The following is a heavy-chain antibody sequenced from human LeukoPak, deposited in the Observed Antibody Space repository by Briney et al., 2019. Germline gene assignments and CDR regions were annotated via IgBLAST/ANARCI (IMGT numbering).Heavy chain of an antibody. J-gene: IGHJ4*02. D-gene: IGHD2/OR15-2a*01. CDR3: ARESAIVLVPFDS. CDR1: GFSFTSYW. V-gene: IGHV3-74*01. CDR2: INSDGSST. Sequence: GGSLRLSCAASGFSFTSYWMHWVRQAPGKGLVWVSRINSDGSSTTYADSVKGRFTISRDNAKNTLYLQMNTLRGEDTAVYYCARESAIVLVPFDSWGQGTLVTVSS.